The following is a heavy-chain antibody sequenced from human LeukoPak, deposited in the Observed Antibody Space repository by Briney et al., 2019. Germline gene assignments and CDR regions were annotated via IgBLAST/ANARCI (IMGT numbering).Heavy chain of an antibody. CDR3: ARGKGWFDP. CDR1: GFTFSRYS. Sequence: GGSLRLSCAASGFTFSRYSMNWVRQAPGKGLEWVSSISSSSSYMYYGDPVKGRFTISRDNAKNSLYLQMNSLRVEDTAVYYCARGKGWFDPWGQGTLVTVSS. CDR2: ISSSSSYM. J-gene: IGHJ5*02. V-gene: IGHV3-21*04.